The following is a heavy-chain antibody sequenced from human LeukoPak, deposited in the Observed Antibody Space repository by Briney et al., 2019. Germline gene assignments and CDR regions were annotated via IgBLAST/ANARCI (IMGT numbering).Heavy chain of an antibody. CDR3: ARQPVAATYFDY. D-gene: IGHD6-19*01. Sequence: SETLSLTCAVYGGSFSGYYWSRIRQPPGKGLEWIGEINHSGSTNYNPSLKSRVTISVDTSKNQFSLILSSVTAADTAVYYCARQPVAATYFDYWGQGTLVTVSS. V-gene: IGHV4-34*01. J-gene: IGHJ4*02. CDR2: INHSGST. CDR1: GGSFSGYY.